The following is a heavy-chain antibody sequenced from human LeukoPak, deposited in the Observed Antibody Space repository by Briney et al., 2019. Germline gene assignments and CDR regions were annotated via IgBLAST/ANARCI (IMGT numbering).Heavy chain of an antibody. CDR2: ISAYNGNT. CDR1: GYTFTNYG. Sequence: GASVKVSCKASGYTFTNYGISWVRQAPGQGHEWMGWISAYNGNTNYAQKFQGRVTMTTDTSTSTAYMELRSLRSDDTAVYYCARRGGITMVRGVDPSPFDYWGQGTLVTVSS. CDR3: ARRGGITMVRGVDPSPFDY. V-gene: IGHV1-18*01. D-gene: IGHD3-10*01. J-gene: IGHJ4*02.